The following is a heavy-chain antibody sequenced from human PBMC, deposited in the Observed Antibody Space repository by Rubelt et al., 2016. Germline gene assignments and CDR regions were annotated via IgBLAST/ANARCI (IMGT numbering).Heavy chain of an antibody. V-gene: IGHV4-39*07. CDR2: IHYSGRT. CDR3: ARDLSGYKSY. Sequence: QLQLHESGPGLVKPSETLSLTCTVSGGSISSITYKWAWVRQPPEKGLEWIASIHYSGRTDYNPSLKSRVNISLDTSKNQVSRKRNFVTAADTAVYYCARDLSGYKSYWGQGTLVTVSS. J-gene: IGHJ4*02. CDR1: GGSISSITYK. D-gene: IGHD5-12*01.